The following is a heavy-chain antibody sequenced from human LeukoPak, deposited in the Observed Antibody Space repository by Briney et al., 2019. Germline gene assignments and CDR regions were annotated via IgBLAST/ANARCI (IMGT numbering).Heavy chain of an antibody. Sequence: ASVKVSCKASGYTFIGYYMHWVRQAPGQGLEWMGVINTSGGSTSYAQKFQGRVTMTRDTSTSTVYMELSSLRSEDTAVYYCARGTGIAAAVTSLFQYWGQGTLVTVSS. J-gene: IGHJ1*01. CDR1: GYTFIGYY. D-gene: IGHD6-13*01. CDR2: INTSGGST. CDR3: ARGTGIAAAVTSLFQY. V-gene: IGHV1-46*01.